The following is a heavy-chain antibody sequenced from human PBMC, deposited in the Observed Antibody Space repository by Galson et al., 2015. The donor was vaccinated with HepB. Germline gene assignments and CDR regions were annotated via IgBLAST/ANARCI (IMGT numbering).Heavy chain of an antibody. CDR2: INTNTGNP. D-gene: IGHD5-12*01. V-gene: IGHV7-4-1*02. Sequence: SVKVSCKASGYTFTSYAMNWVRQAPGQGLEWMGWINTNTGNPTYAQGFTGRFVFSLDTSVSTAYLQISSLKAEGTAVYYCARSVHIVATIKYYGDYYGMDVWGQGTTVTVSS. CDR1: GYTFTSYA. CDR3: ARSVHIVATIKYYGDYYGMDV. J-gene: IGHJ6*02.